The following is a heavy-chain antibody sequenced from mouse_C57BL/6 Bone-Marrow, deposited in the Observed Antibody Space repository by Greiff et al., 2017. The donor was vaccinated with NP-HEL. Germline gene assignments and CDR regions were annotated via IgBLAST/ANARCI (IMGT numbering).Heavy chain of an antibody. Sequence: EVQLQQSGPELVKPGASVKIPCKASGYTFTDYNMDWVKQSHGKSLEWIGDLNPTNGGTIYNQTFKGKATLTVDKSSSPAYMELRSLTSEDTAVYYCARTTVPPYAMDYWGQGTSVTVSS. J-gene: IGHJ4*01. CDR1: GYTFTDYN. D-gene: IGHD1-1*01. CDR3: ARTTVPPYAMDY. V-gene: IGHV1-18*01. CDR2: LNPTNGGT.